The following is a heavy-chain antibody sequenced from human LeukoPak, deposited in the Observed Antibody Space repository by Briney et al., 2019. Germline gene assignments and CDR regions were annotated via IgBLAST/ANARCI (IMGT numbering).Heavy chain of an antibody. Sequence: ASVKVSCKASGYDFNAYHMHWVRQAPGQGLEWMGWINPNTGGTNYAQKFQGRVTVTRDTSINTAYMELGGLTSDDTAMYYCAGLTTATTYLDYWGQGTLVTVSS. V-gene: IGHV1-2*02. J-gene: IGHJ4*02. CDR2: INPNTGGT. CDR3: AGLTTATTYLDY. D-gene: IGHD4-17*01. CDR1: GYDFNAYH.